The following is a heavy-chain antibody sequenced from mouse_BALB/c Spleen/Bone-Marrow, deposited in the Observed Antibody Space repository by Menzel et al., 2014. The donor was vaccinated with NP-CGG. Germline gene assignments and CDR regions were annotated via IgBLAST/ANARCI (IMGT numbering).Heavy chain of an antibody. Sequence: EVKLVESGPSLVKPSRPLSLTCSVTGDSITSGYWNWIRKFPGNKLEYMGYISYSGSTYYSPSLKSRISITRDTSKNQYYLQLNSVTTEDTATYYCATYDGFYFDYWGQGTTLTVSS. V-gene: IGHV3-8*02. CDR1: GDSITSGY. J-gene: IGHJ2*01. CDR3: ATYDGFYFDY. D-gene: IGHD2-3*01. CDR2: ISYSGST.